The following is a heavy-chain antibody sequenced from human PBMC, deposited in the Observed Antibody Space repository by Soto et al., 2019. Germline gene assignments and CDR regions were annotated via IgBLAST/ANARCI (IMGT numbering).Heavy chain of an antibody. Sequence: FKVTCKAPGYTLSRFGRKRARLAHEQGLARMVCISAYNGNTNYAQKLQGRVTMTTDTSTSTGYMELRSLISDDTAVYYCAREPSRRDSDPPGGPPSCGMDDWGQGTTVTVPS. CDR1: GYTLSRFG. CDR3: AREPSRRDSDPPGGPPSCGMDD. V-gene: IGHV1-18*04. D-gene: IGHD2-15*01. CDR2: ISAYNGNT. J-gene: IGHJ6*02.